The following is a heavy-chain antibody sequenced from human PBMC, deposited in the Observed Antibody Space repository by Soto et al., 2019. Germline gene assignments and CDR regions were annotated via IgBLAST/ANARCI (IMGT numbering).Heavy chain of an antibody. J-gene: IGHJ4*02. V-gene: IGHV3-9*01. CDR3: AKAIESRIVVVPAALDY. D-gene: IGHD2-2*01. CDR1: GFTFDDYA. Sequence: SGGSLRLSCAASGFTFDDYAMHWVRQAPGKGLEWVSGISWNSGSIGYADSVKGRFTISRDNAKNSLYLQMNSLRAEDTALYYCAKAIESRIVVVPAALDYWGQGTLVTVSS. CDR2: ISWNSGSI.